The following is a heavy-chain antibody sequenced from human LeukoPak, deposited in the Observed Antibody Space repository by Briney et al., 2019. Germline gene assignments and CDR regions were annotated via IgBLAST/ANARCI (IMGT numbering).Heavy chain of an antibody. J-gene: IGHJ4*02. CDR2: IIPIFGTA. Sequence: EASVKVSCKASGGTFSSYAISWVRQAPGQGLEWMGGIIPIFGTANYAQKFQGRVTITADESTSTAYMELSSLKSEDTAVYYCARDGSIAAAGTAPDYWGQGTLVTVSS. V-gene: IGHV1-69*01. CDR1: GGTFSSYA. CDR3: ARDGSIAAAGTAPDY. D-gene: IGHD6-13*01.